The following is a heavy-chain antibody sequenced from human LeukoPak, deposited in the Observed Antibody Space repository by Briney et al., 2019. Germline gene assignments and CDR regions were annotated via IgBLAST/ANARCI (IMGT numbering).Heavy chain of an antibody. CDR3: ARGKDPYYYGMDV. CDR1: GYTFTGYY. V-gene: IGHV1-2*02. Sequence: ASVKVSGKASGYTFTGYYMHWVRQAPGQGLEWMGWINPNSGGTNYAQKFQGRVTMTRDTSISTAYMELSRLRSDDTAVYYCARGKDPYYYGMDVWGQGTTVTVSS. CDR2: INPNSGGT. J-gene: IGHJ6*02.